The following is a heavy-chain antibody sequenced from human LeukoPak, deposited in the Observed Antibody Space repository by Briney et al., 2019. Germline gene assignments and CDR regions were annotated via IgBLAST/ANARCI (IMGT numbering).Heavy chain of an antibody. V-gene: IGHV4-59*08. CDR2: INYSGNT. J-gene: IGHJ4*02. D-gene: IGHD1/OR15-1a*01. Sequence: SETLSLTCTASGCPISDYYLSWIRQPPGKGLEWIAYINYSGNTDYNPSLKSRVTISVDTSKNHFSLKLNSVTAADTAVYYCARLNVLNNSVLHHFDRWGQGTLVTVSS. CDR1: GCPISDYY. CDR3: ARLNVLNNSVLHHFDR.